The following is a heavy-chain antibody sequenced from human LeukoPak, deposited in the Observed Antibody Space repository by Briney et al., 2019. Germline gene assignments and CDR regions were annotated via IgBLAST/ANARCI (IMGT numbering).Heavy chain of an antibody. J-gene: IGHJ4*02. CDR2: IYSSGNT. V-gene: IGHV4-4*07. D-gene: IGHD5-12*01. Sequence: PSETLSLTCTVSGASISGYFWSWIRQPAGKGLEWIGRIYSSGNTNYNRSLKSRVTMSVDTSKNQFSLKLSSVTAVDTAVYYCARDGSGYSGYENFDYWGQGTLVTVSS. CDR3: ARDGSGYSGYENFDY. CDR1: GASISGYF.